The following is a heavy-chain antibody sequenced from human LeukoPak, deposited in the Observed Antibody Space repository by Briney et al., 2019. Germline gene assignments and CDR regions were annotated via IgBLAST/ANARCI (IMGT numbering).Heavy chain of an antibody. D-gene: IGHD1-14*01. J-gene: IGHJ4*02. CDR1: GFTVITND. V-gene: IGHV3-53*01. CDR3: ARGVEPLAANTLAY. CDR2: LYSDGNT. Sequence: GGSLRLSCAASGFTVITNDMTWVRQAPGKGLEWVSDLYSDGNTKYADSVQGRFTISRDNSKNTLYLEVNSLSPDDTAVYYCARGVEPLAANTLAYWGQGTLVTVSS.